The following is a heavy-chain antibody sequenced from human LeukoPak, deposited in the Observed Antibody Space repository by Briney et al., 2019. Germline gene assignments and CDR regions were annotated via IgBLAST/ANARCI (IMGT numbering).Heavy chain of an antibody. CDR3: ARHGARTGDFDY. CDR2: IYYSGST. J-gene: IGHJ4*02. Sequence: SETLSLTCTVSGGSISSYYWSWIRQPPGKGLEWIGYIYYSGSTTYNPSLKTRVTISVDTSKNQFSLKLSSVTAADTAVYYCARHGARTGDFDYWGQGTLVTVSS. V-gene: IGHV4-59*08. D-gene: IGHD7-27*01. CDR1: GGSISSYY.